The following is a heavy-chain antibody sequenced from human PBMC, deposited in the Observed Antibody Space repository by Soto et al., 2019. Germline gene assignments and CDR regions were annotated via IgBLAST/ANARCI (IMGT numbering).Heavy chain of an antibody. CDR2: IYPVDSDT. D-gene: IGHD3-9*01. V-gene: IGHV5-51*01. CDR1: GYNFTRYW. CDR3: AKFYDAVTAFYLQGYFDY. J-gene: IGHJ4*02. Sequence: PRPSLKISYKVSGYNFTRYWIAWVRQMHRRDLELVGGIYPVDSDTRYSPSFQGRVTTSAAKSTTTDHLQWSSLQASDTAIYYCAKFYDAVTAFYLQGYFDYWGPGTLVSVSS.